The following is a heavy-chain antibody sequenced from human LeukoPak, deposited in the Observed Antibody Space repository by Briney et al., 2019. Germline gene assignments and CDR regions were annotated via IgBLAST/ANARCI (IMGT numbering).Heavy chain of an antibody. V-gene: IGHV3-9*01. CDR3: ARRVAATTTRTQTFDP. CDR1: GFTFDDYA. D-gene: IGHD2-15*01. CDR2: ISWNSGSI. J-gene: IGHJ5*02. Sequence: GGSLRLSCAASGFTFDDYAMHWVRQAPGKGLEWVSGISWNSGSIGYADSVKGRFTISRDNAKNSLYLQMNSLRAEDTAVYYCARRVAATTTRTQTFDPWGQGTLVTVSS.